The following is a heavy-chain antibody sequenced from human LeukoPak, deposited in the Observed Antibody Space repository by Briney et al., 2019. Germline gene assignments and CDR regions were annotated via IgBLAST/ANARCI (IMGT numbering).Heavy chain of an antibody. D-gene: IGHD2-15*01. CDR2: ISSTGGTA. V-gene: IGHV3-23*01. J-gene: IGHJ6*03. CDR1: GFTFSSFG. Sequence: GGTLRLSCAASGFTFSSFGMSWVRQAPGKGLEWVSAISSTGGTAYYADSVKGRFTISRDNSKNALYLQMNSLRAEDTAIYYCAKNGDRGAYCSGGSCYPYYYYNMDVWGKGTTVTISS. CDR3: AKNGDRGAYCSGGSCYPYYYYNMDV.